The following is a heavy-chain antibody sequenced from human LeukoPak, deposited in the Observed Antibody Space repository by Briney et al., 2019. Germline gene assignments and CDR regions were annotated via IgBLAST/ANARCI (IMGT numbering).Heavy chain of an antibody. J-gene: IGHJ4*02. CDR1: GYSFTKYW. D-gene: IGHD2-15*01. Sequence: GESLKISCKASGYSFTKYWIGWVRQMPGKGLEWMGIIYPGDSATKYSPSSQGQVTISADKSISTAYLQWSSLKASDTAMYYCARRGGQSDFDYWGQGTLVTVSS. CDR3: ARRGGQSDFDY. CDR2: IYPGDSAT. V-gene: IGHV5-51*01.